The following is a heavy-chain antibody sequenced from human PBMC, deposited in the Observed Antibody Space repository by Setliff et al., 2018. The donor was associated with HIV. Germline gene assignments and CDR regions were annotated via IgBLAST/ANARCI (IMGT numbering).Heavy chain of an antibody. V-gene: IGHV4-39*01. CDR1: GGSISTTSYY. Sequence: SETLSLTCTVSGGSISTTSYYWAWIRQPPGKGLEWIGSVFYSGSAYYNASLKSRVTISVDTSKNQFSLNLNSVTAADTAMYYCGRQFRHPSIAVAGIDYWGQGTLVTVSS. D-gene: IGHD6-19*01. CDR3: GRQFRHPSIAVAGIDY. J-gene: IGHJ4*02. CDR2: VFYSGSA.